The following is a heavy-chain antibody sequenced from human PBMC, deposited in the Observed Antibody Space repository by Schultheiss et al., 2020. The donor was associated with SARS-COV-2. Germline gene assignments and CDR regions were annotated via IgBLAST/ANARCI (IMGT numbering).Heavy chain of an antibody. CDR2: IKSKTDGGTT. Sequence: GGSLRLSCAASGFTFSNAWMSWVRQAPGKGLEWVGRIKSKTDGGTTDYAAPVKGRFTISRDDSKNTLYLQMNSLKTEDTAVYYCTRGTFGVVIIPWVYWGQGTLVTVSS. J-gene: IGHJ4*02. V-gene: IGHV3-15*01. CDR1: GFTFSNAW. D-gene: IGHD3-3*01. CDR3: TRGTFGVVIIPWVY.